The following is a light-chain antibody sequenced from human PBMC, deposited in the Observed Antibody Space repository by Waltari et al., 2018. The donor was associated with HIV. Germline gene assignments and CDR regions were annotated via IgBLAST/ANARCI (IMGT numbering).Light chain of an antibody. CDR1: QSVSAY. Sequence: EIVLTQSPATLSLSPGERATLSCRASQSVSAYLAWYQQKPGQAPRLIIYGASSSATGIPARFSGSGSGTDFTLTISSLEPGDFAVYYCQHRSNWPITFGQGTRLEIK. J-gene: IGKJ5*01. CDR2: GAS. CDR3: QHRSNWPIT. V-gene: IGKV3-11*01.